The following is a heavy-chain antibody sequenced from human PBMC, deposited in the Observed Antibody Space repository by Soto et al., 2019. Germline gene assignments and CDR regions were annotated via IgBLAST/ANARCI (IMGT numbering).Heavy chain of an antibody. V-gene: IGHV3-48*04. J-gene: IGHJ6*03. CDR2: ISSSSSTI. CDR1: GFTFSSYS. CDR3: ARDGGGLGENYYYYYMDV. D-gene: IGHD1-26*01. Sequence: GGSLRLSCAASGFTFSSYSMNWVRQAPGKGLEWVSYISSSSSTIYYADSVKGRFTISRDNAKNSLYLQMNSLRAEDTAVYYCARDGGGLGENYYYYYMDVWGKGTTVTVSS.